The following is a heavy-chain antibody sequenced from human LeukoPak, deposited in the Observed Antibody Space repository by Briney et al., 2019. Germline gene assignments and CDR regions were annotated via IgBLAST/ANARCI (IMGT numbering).Heavy chain of an antibody. J-gene: IGHJ5*02. CDR1: GYAFTSHA. CDR3: ARGQVDTDLVMGGWFDH. D-gene: IGHD5-18*01. Sequence: GASVKVSCKASGYAFTSHAISWVRQAPGQGLEWMGWINPYTGNTNFAQRFQGRVTMTTETSTRTAYMEVKSLRSDDTAVYYCARGQVDTDLVMGGWFDHWGQGTLVTVSS. V-gene: IGHV1-18*01. CDR2: INPYTGNT.